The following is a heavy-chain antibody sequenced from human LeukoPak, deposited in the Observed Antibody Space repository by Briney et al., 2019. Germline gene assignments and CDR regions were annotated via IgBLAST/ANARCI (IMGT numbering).Heavy chain of an antibody. V-gene: IGHV1-18*01. CDR2: INTYNSNT. Sequence: ASVKVSCKASGYTFTSYGINWVRQAPGQGLEWMGWINTYNSNTNYAQKLQGRVTMTTDTSTSTAYMELRSLRSDDTAVYYCARMVAPIAVAGIDYWGQGTLVTVSS. J-gene: IGHJ4*02. D-gene: IGHD6-19*01. CDR1: GYTFTSYG. CDR3: ARMVAPIAVAGIDY.